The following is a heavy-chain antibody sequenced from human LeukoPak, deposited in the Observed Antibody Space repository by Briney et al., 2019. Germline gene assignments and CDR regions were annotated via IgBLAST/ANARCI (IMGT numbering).Heavy chain of an antibody. V-gene: IGHV3-23*01. J-gene: IGHJ4*02. CDR1: GFTFSSYG. CDR2: IFPSGGEI. CDR3: ATYRQVLLPFES. Sequence: GGSLRLSCAASGFTFSSYGMSWVRQAPGKGLKWVSSIFPSGGEIHYADSVRGRFTISRDNSKSTLSLQMNSLRAEDTAIYYCATYRQVLLPFESWGQGTLVTVSS. D-gene: IGHD2-8*02.